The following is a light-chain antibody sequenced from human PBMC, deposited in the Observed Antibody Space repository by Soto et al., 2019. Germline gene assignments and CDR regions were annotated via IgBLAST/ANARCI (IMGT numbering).Light chain of an antibody. CDR2: GAS. CDR3: QQYGSSYPWT. J-gene: IGKJ1*01. Sequence: NVLTQSPGTLSLSPGERATLSCRASQSVSSNYLAWYQQKPGQAPRLLIYGASSRATGIPDRFSGSGSGTDFTLTIRRLEPEGFAVYYCQQYGSSYPWTFGQGTKVDIK. V-gene: IGKV3-20*01. CDR1: QSVSSNY.